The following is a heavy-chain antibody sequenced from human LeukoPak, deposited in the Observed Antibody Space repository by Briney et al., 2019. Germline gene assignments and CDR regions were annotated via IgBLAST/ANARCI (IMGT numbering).Heavy chain of an antibody. Sequence: SETLSLTCTVSGGSISSSSYYWGWIRHPPGKGREWIGSIYSSASTYYNPSLKSRVTISVDTHKNQFTLKLSSLTAADTAVYYCASCGGDCYSVVFDPWGQGTLVTVSS. V-gene: IGHV4-39*01. CDR1: GGSISSSSYY. CDR3: ASCGGDCYSVVFDP. CDR2: IYSSAST. D-gene: IGHD2-21*02. J-gene: IGHJ5*02.